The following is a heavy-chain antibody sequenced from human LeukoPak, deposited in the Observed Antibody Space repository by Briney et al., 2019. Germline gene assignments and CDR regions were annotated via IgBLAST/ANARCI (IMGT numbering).Heavy chain of an antibody. Sequence: ASVKVSCKASGYTFTGQYIHWVRQAPGQGLEWMGWINPNNGGTNYAQKFQGRVTMTRDTSISTAYMELSRLGSDDTAVYYCARDSCSSTSCYSFDYWGQGTLVTVSS. D-gene: IGHD2-2*01. CDR1: GYTFTGQY. CDR2: INPNNGGT. V-gene: IGHV1-2*02. CDR3: ARDSCSSTSCYSFDY. J-gene: IGHJ4*02.